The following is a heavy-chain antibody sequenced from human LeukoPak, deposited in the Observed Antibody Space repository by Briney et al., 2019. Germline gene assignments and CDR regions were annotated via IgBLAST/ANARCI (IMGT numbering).Heavy chain of an antibody. J-gene: IGHJ6*02. CDR2: ISYDGSNK. Sequence: PGGSLRLSCAASGFTFSSYAMHWVRQAPGKGLEWVAVISYDGSNKYYADSVKGRFTISRDNSKNTLYLQMNSLRAEDTAVYYCARVGRAYCGGDCFHYYGMDVWGQGTTVTVSS. V-gene: IGHV3-30-3*01. CDR1: GFTFSSYA. D-gene: IGHD2-21*02. CDR3: ARVGRAYCGGDCFHYYGMDV.